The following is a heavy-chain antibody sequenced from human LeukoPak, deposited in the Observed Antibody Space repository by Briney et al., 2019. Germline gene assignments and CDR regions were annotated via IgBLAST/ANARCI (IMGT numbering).Heavy chain of an antibody. CDR2: MNPNSGNT. V-gene: IGHV1-8*01. J-gene: IGHJ5*02. CDR1: GYTFTSYD. CDR3: ASLRAEIAARRQVQNWFAP. D-gene: IGHD6-6*01. Sequence: ASVKVSCKASGYTFTSYDINWVRQATGQGLEWMGWMNPNSGNTGYAQKFQGRVTITRNTSISTAYMELSSLRSEDTAVYYCASLRAEIAARRQVQNWFAPWGQGTLVTVSS.